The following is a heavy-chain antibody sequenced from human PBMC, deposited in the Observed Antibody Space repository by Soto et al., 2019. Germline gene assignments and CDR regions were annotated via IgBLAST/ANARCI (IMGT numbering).Heavy chain of an antibody. V-gene: IGHV1-46*01. CDR1: GYTFTSYY. CDR2: INPSGGST. Sequence: ASVKVSCKASGYTFTSYYMHWVRQAPGQGLEWMGIINPSGGSTSYAQKFQGRATMTRDTSTSTVYMELSSLRSEDTAVYYCARDITVPSRVSRFDYWGQGTLVTVSS. CDR3: ARDITVPSRVSRFDY. J-gene: IGHJ4*02. D-gene: IGHD4-17*01.